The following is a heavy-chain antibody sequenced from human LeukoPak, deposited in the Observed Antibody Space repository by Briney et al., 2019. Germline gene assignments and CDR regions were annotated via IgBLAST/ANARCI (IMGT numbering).Heavy chain of an antibody. CDR2: IYYSGST. D-gene: IGHD5-24*01. CDR3: AKSREEIRGLDAFDI. V-gene: IGHV4-31*03. Sequence: SETLSLTCSVSGGSISSDDYCWNWIRQHPGKGLEWIGHIYYSGSTYYSPSLKSRVALSVDTSKNQFSLKLSSLTAADTAVYYCAKSREEIRGLDAFDIWGQGTMVTVSS. J-gene: IGHJ3*02. CDR1: GGSISSDDYC.